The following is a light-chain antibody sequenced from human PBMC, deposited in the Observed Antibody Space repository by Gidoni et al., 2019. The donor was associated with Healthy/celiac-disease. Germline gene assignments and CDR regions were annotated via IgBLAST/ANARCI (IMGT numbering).Light chain of an antibody. V-gene: IGKV3-11*01. CDR2: DAA. CDR3: QKRSNWVIT. CDR1: QSVSSY. Sequence: LFLTQSPSTLSFSPWQRATLSCRASQSVSSYLAWYQQKPGQAPRLLIYDAANRATGLPARFRGSGSGTDFTLTIRSLETEDFAVYYCQKRSNWVITFGQGTRLEIK. J-gene: IGKJ5*01.